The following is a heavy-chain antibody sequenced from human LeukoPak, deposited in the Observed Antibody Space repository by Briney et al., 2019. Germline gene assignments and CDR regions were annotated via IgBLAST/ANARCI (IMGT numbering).Heavy chain of an antibody. J-gene: IGHJ3*02. CDR1: GGSISSYY. CDR3: ARVIKYYYGSGSYYMAFDI. Sequence: SETLSPTCTVSGGSISSYYWSWIRQPAGKGLEWIGRIYTSGSTNYNPSLKSRVTMSVDTSKNQFSLKLSSVTAADTAVYYCARVIKYYYGSGSYYMAFDIWGQGTMVTVSS. V-gene: IGHV4-4*07. CDR2: IYTSGST. D-gene: IGHD3-10*01.